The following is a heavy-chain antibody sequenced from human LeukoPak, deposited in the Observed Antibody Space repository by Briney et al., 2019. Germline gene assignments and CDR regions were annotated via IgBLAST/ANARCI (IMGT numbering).Heavy chain of an antibody. J-gene: IGHJ4*02. D-gene: IGHD1-1*01. CDR1: GFTFDDYA. V-gene: IGHV3-9*01. CDR2: ISWNSGSI. Sequence: GGSLRLSCAASGFTFDDYAMHWVRQAPGKGLEWVSGISWNSGSIGYADSVKGRFTISRDNAKNSLYLQMNSLRAEDTALYYCAKDKTYPSLDIDAGFDYWGQGTLVTVSS. CDR3: AKDKTYPSLDIDAGFDY.